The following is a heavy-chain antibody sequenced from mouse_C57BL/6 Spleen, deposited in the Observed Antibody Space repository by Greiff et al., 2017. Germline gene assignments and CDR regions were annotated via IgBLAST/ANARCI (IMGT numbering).Heavy chain of an antibody. CDR1: GYSITSGYY. CDR3: ARAITTYYYAMDY. Sequence: ESGPGLVKPSQSLSLTCSVTGYSITSGYYWNWIRQFPGNKLEWMGYISYDGSNNYNPSLKNRISITRDTSKNQFFLKLNSVTTEDTATYYCARAITTYYYAMDYWGQGTSVTVSS. J-gene: IGHJ4*01. D-gene: IGHD1-1*01. V-gene: IGHV3-6*01. CDR2: ISYDGSN.